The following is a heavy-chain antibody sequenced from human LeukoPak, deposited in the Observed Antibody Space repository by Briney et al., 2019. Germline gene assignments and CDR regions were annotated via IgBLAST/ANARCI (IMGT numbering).Heavy chain of an antibody. Sequence: GGSLRLSCAASGFDFSDHYMSWVRQAPGKGLEWISCISFSSGTIFYADSVKGRFTIPRDNAKNSLYLQMNSLRAEDTAIYYCARRDTESYYYYMDVWGRGPTVTVSS. J-gene: IGHJ6*03. CDR2: ISFSSGTI. V-gene: IGHV3-11*04. CDR1: GFDFSDHY. D-gene: IGHD5-24*01. CDR3: ARRDTESYYYYMDV.